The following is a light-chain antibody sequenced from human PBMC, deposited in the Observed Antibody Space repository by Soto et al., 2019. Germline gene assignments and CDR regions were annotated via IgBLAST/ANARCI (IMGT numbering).Light chain of an antibody. CDR2: DAS. CDR1: QSVSNNY. V-gene: IGKV3-20*01. J-gene: IGKJ4*01. CDR3: KQFSSHLLT. Sequence: VLPLCKGTLSLSPGERATLSCRTSQSVSNNYLAWYQQKPGQAPRLLIYDASSRATGIPDRFSGGGSGTDFTLTICRLEPADFALYCCKQFSSHLLTFGGGAKVDIK.